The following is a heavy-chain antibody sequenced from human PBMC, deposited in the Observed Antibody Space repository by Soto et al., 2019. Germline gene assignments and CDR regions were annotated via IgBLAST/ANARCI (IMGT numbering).Heavy chain of an antibody. Sequence: PGGSLRLSCTASGFTFGDYAMSWVRQAPGKGLEWVGFIRSKAYGGTTEYAASVKGRFTISRDDSKSIAYLQMNSLKTEDTAVYYCKRGDYYYGMDVWGQGTTVTVS. V-gene: IGHV3-49*04. CDR1: GFTFGDYA. CDR2: IRSKAYGGTT. D-gene: IGHD3-10*01. J-gene: IGHJ6*02. CDR3: KRGDYYYGMDV.